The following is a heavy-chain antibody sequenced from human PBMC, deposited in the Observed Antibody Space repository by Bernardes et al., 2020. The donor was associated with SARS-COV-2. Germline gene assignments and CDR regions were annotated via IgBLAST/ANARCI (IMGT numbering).Heavy chain of an antibody. CDR2: IYTSGST. CDR3: ARVTRITEVGWDEYYYYYYMDV. Sequence: SETLSLTCTVSGGSISSYYWSWIRQPAGKGLEWIGRIYTSGSTNYNPSLKSRVTMSVDTSKNQFSLKLSSVTAADTAVYYCARVTRITEVGWDEYYYYYYMDVWGKGTTVTVSS. CDR1: GGSISSYY. V-gene: IGHV4-4*07. D-gene: IGHD1-26*01. J-gene: IGHJ6*03.